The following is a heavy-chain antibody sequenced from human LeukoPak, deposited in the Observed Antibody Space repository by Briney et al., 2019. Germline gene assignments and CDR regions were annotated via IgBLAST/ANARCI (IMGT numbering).Heavy chain of an antibody. CDR2: INPNSGGT. Sequence: ASVKVSCKASGYTFTGYYMHWVRQAPGQGLEWMGWINPNSGGTNYAQKFQGRVTMTRDTSITTVYMELSRLGSDDTAIYYCATDITALDYWGQGTLVTVSS. D-gene: IGHD3-10*01. V-gene: IGHV1-2*02. J-gene: IGHJ4*02. CDR3: ATDITALDY. CDR1: GYTFTGYY.